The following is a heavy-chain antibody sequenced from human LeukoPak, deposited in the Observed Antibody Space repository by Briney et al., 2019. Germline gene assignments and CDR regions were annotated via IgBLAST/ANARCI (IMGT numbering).Heavy chain of an antibody. J-gene: IGHJ3*02. CDR1: GFTFDDYG. CDR2: INWNGGST. CDR3: ARGVYGDYESAFDI. V-gene: IGHV3-20*04. D-gene: IGHD4-17*01. Sequence: RTGGSLRLSCAASGFTFDDYGMSWVRQAPGKGLEWVSGINWNGGSTGYADSVKGRFTISRDNAKNSLYLQMNSLRAEDTALYYCARGVYGDYESAFDIWGQGTMVTVSS.